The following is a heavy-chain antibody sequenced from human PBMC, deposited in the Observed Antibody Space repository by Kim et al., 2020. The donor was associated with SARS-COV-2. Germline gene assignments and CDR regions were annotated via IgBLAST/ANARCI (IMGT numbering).Heavy chain of an antibody. V-gene: IGHV4-31*02. CDR3: ARDSHYYDSSGYYPFDP. Sequence: HKSRVTISVDTSKNQFSLKLSSVTAADTAVYYCARDSHYYDSSGYYPFDPWGQGTLVTVSS. J-gene: IGHJ5*02. D-gene: IGHD3-22*01.